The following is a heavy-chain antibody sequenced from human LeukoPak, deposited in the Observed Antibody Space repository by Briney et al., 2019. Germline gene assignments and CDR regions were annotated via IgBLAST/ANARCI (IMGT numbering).Heavy chain of an antibody. V-gene: IGHV1-46*01. CDR2: INPSGGST. J-gene: IGHJ6*02. Sequence: ASVKVSCKASGYTFTSYYMHWVRQAPGQGLEWMGIINPSGGSTSYAQKFQGRVTITADESTSTAYMELSSLRSEDTAVYYCARDPSTIFGVVIGYYYGMDVWGQGTTVTVSS. CDR1: GYTFTSYY. CDR3: ARDPSTIFGVVIGYYYGMDV. D-gene: IGHD3-3*01.